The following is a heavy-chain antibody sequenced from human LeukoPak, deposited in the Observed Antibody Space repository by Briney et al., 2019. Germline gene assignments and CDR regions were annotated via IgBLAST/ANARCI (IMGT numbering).Heavy chain of an antibody. CDR1: GFTFSNYW. Sequence: GGSLRLSYAASGFTFSNYWMHWVRQAPGKGLVWVSRINSDGINTSYADSVKGRFTISRDNAKNTLNLQMNSLRAEDTAVYYCARDLGQYYDTSDNWFDPWGQGTLVTVSS. V-gene: IGHV3-74*01. J-gene: IGHJ5*02. CDR2: INSDGINT. D-gene: IGHD3-22*01. CDR3: ARDLGQYYDTSDNWFDP.